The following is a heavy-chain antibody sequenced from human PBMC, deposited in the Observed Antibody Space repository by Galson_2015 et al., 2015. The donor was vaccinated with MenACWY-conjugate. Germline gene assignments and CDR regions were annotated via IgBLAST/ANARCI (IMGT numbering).Heavy chain of an antibody. D-gene: IGHD5-18*01. CDR3: GKDKVGDTAMVIAH. Sequence: SLRLSCAASGFTFNNYAMNWLRQTPGKGLEWLSVISDRGTYTAYADSVKGRFAISRDKSKDTVFLQMTSLGVEDTAVYFCGKDKVGDTAMVIAHWGQGALLSDSS. V-gene: IGHV3-23*01. CDR1: GFTFNNYA. J-gene: IGHJ1*01. CDR2: ISDRGTYT.